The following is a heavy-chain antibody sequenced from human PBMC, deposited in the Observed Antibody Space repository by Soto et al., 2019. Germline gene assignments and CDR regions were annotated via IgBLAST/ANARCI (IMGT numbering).Heavy chain of an antibody. CDR3: ASSQELRPDY. CDR1: GFTFSSYS. D-gene: IGHD3-3*01. Sequence: EVQLVESGGGLVQPGGSLRLSCAASGFTFSSYSMNWVRQAPGKGLEWVSYISSSSSTIYYADSVKGRVTISRDNAKNSMYLQMNSLRAEDTAVYYCASSQELRPDYWGPGTLVTVS. V-gene: IGHV3-48*01. CDR2: ISSSSSTI. J-gene: IGHJ4*02.